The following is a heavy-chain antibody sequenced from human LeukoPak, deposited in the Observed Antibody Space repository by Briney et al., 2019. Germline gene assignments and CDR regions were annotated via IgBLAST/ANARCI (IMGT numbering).Heavy chain of an antibody. Sequence: SSETLSLTCAVYGGSFSGYYWSWIRQPPGKGLEWIGEINHSRSTKYNPSLKSRLTISVDTSKNQFSLKLSSVTAADTAVYYCARGRKQLLYYYYYYYMDVWGKGTTVTVSS. CDR1: GGSFSGYY. D-gene: IGHD2-2*01. CDR2: INHSRST. J-gene: IGHJ6*03. CDR3: ARGRKQLLYYYYYYYMDV. V-gene: IGHV4-34*01.